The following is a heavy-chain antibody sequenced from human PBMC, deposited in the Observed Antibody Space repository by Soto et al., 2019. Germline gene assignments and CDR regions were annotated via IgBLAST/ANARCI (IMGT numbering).Heavy chain of an antibody. Sequence: GGSLRLSCAASGFTFSSYGMHWVRQAPGKGLEWVAVISYDGSNKYYADSVKGRFTISRDNSKNTLYLQMNSLRAEDTAVYYCAKEGGVRGVSRRLYYFDYWGQGTLVTVSS. D-gene: IGHD3-10*01. V-gene: IGHV3-30*18. CDR3: AKEGGVRGVSRRLYYFDY. J-gene: IGHJ4*02. CDR2: ISYDGSNK. CDR1: GFTFSSYG.